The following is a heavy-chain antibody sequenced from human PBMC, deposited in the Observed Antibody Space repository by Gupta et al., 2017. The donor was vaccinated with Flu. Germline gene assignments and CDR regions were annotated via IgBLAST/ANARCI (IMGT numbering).Heavy chain of an antibody. CDR1: GVSISSYY. CDR3: ARHGGSYTFDY. J-gene: IGHJ4*02. V-gene: IGHV4-59*08. D-gene: IGHD1-26*01. Sequence: QVLLQESGPGLVKPSETLSLTCTVSGVSISSYYWSWIRQPPGKGLEWIGYIYNSGSTNYNYNPSLKTRVTMSLDTSKNQLSLKLSSVTAADTAVYYCARHGGSYTFDYWGQGTLVTVSS. CDR2: IYNSGSTNY.